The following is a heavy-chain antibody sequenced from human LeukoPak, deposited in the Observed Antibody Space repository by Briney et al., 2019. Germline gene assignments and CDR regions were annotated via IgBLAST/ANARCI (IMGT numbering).Heavy chain of an antibody. CDR1: GFTFSSYE. CDR2: ISGSGGST. D-gene: IGHD3-9*01. Sequence: GSLRLSCAASGFTFSSYEMNWVRQAPGKGLEWVSAISGSGGSTYYAVSVKGRFTISRDNSKNTLYLQMNSLRAEDTAVYYCAKETYYDILTGYAADYWGQGTLVTVSS. J-gene: IGHJ4*02. CDR3: AKETYYDILTGYAADY. V-gene: IGHV3-23*01.